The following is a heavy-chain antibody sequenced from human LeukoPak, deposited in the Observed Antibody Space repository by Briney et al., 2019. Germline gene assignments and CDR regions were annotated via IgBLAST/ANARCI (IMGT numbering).Heavy chain of an antibody. J-gene: IGHJ1*01. CDR3: ARDSSEFRSLLFH. Sequence: GASVKVSCKASGGTFSRHTISWVRQSPGQGLEWMGGITPMFGTSNYAQKFRGRATITADESTSTAYVELSSLRSEDTAVYYCARDSSEFRSLLFHWGQGTLVTVPS. CDR2: ITPMFGTS. D-gene: IGHD1-14*01. V-gene: IGHV1-69*13. CDR1: GGTFSRHT.